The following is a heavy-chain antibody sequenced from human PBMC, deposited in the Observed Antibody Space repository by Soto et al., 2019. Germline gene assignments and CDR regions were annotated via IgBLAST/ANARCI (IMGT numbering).Heavy chain of an antibody. V-gene: IGHV3-23*01. CDR1: GFNFRDFA. CDR2: ISGSGATT. J-gene: IGHJ4*02. D-gene: IGHD3-16*01. CDR3: ARRGGFFDY. Sequence: EVQLLQSGGGLVQPRGSLRLSCEASGFNFRDFALSWVRLAPGKGLEWVSTISGSGATTYYTDSVKGRHTISRDSSKNAVFLQMNSLRSEDTAVYYCARRGGFFDYWVQGALVTVSS.